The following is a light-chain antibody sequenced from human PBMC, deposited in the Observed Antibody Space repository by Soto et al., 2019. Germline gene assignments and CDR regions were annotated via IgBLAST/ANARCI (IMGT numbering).Light chain of an antibody. CDR1: QSLGSN. Sequence: EIVMTQSPGTLSVSPGERATLSCGASQSLGSNLAWYQQKPGQAPRLLIYGASTRATGIPARFSGSGSGTEFTLTISSLQSEDFAVYYCQQYNNWRVTFGQGTKVDIK. CDR2: GAS. V-gene: IGKV3-15*01. CDR3: QQYNNWRVT. J-gene: IGKJ1*01.